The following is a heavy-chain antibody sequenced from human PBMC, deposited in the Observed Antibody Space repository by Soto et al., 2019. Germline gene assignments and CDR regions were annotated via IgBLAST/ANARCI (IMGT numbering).Heavy chain of an antibody. J-gene: IGHJ6*02. CDR1: GGSFSGYY. Sequence: SETLSLTCAVYGGSFSGYYWSWIRQPPGKGLEWIGEINHSGSTNYNPSLKSRVTISVDTSKNQFSLKLSSVTAADTAVYYCARGIIDYGDYVGRFYYYGMDVWGQGTTVTVSS. CDR3: ARGIIDYGDYVGRFYYYGMDV. V-gene: IGHV4-34*01. D-gene: IGHD4-17*01. CDR2: INHSGST.